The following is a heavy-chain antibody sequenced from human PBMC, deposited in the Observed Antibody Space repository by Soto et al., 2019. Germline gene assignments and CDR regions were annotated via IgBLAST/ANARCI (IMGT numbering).Heavy chain of an antibody. CDR1: GFTFSSYS. Sequence: GGSLRLSCAASGFTFSSYSMNWVRQAPGKGLEWVSSISSSSSYIYYADSVKGRFTISRDNAKNSLYLQMNSPRAEDTAVYYCARDYDYVWGSYKPWFDPWGQGTLVTVSS. J-gene: IGHJ5*02. D-gene: IGHD3-16*01. CDR2: ISSSSSYI. CDR3: ARDYDYVWGSYKPWFDP. V-gene: IGHV3-21*01.